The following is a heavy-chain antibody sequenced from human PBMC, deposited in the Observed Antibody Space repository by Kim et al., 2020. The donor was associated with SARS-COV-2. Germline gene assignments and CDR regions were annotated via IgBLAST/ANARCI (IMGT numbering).Heavy chain of an antibody. Sequence: SRVTISVDTSKNQFPLKLSSVTAADTAVYYCAARPVYYDSSGYYYPFDYWGQGTLVTVSS. V-gene: IGHV4-39*06. CDR3: AARPVYYDSSGYYYPFDY. J-gene: IGHJ4*02. D-gene: IGHD3-22*01.